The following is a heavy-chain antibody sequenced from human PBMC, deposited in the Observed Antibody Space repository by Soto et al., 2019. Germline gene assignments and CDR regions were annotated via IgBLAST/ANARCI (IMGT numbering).Heavy chain of an antibody. CDR1: GFTFSSYW. CDR3: ARTGYSSSWYFDY. Sequence: GGSLRLSCAASGFTFSSYWMSWVRQAPGKGLEWVANIKQDGSEKYYVDSVKGRFSISRDNAKNSLYLQMNSLRAEDTAVYYCARTGYSSSWYFDYWGQGTLVTVSS. CDR2: IKQDGSEK. J-gene: IGHJ4*02. V-gene: IGHV3-7*03. D-gene: IGHD6-13*01.